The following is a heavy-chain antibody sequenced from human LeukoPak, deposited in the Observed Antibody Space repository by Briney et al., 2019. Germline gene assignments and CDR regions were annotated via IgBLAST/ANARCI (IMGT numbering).Heavy chain of an antibody. CDR3: ARADTTWCYFDY. D-gene: IGHD2-8*01. CDR1: GGSFSGYY. CDR2: INHSGST. V-gene: IGHV4-34*01. J-gene: IGHJ4*02. Sequence: SETLSLTCAVYGGSFSGYYWSWIRQPPGKGLEWIGEINHSGSTNYNPSLKSRVTISVDTSKNQFSLKLSSVTAADTAVYYCARADTTWCYFDYWGQRTLVTVSS.